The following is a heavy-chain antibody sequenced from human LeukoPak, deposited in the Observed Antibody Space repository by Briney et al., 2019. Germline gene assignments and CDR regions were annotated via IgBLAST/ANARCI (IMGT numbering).Heavy chain of an antibody. CDR2: IYYSGST. Sequence: SETLSLTCTVSGGSISSSYWSWIRQPPGKGLEWIGYIYYSGSTNYNPSLKSRVTISVDTSKNQFSLKLSSVTAADTAVYYCARDDYYEGGFDYWGQGTLVTVSS. CDR1: GGSISSSY. J-gene: IGHJ4*02. CDR3: ARDDYYEGGFDY. D-gene: IGHD3-22*01. V-gene: IGHV4-59*01.